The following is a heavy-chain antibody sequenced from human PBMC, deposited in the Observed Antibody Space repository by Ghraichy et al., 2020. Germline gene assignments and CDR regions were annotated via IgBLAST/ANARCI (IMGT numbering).Heavy chain of an antibody. CDR2: ISYDGSNK. J-gene: IGHJ6*02. Sequence: LSLNCAASGFTFSSYGMHWVRQAPGKGLEWVTVISYDGSNKYYADSVKGRFTISRDNSKNTLYLQMNSLRAEDTDVYYCTKDPGGVVLLWFGELLTRGMDVWGQGTTVTVSS. D-gene: IGHD3-10*01. CDR3: TKDPGGVVLLWFGELLTRGMDV. V-gene: IGHV3-30*18. CDR1: GFTFSSYG.